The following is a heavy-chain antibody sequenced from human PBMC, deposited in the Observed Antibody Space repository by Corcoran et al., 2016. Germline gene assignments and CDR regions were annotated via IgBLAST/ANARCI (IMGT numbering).Heavy chain of an antibody. CDR2: ISSSSSTI. CDR1: GFTFSSDS. J-gene: IGHJ4*02. CDR3: ARGGITIFGVVYY. D-gene: IGHD3-3*01. Sequence: EVQLVESGGGLVQPGGYLRLSCAACGFTFSSDSMNWVRQAPGKGLEWVSYISSSSSTIYYAYSVKGRFTISRANAKNSLYLQMNSLRAEYTAVYYCARGGITIFGVVYYWGQGTLVTVSS. V-gene: IGHV3-48*04.